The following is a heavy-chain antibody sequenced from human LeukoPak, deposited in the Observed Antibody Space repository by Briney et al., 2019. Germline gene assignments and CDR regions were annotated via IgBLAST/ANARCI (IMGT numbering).Heavy chain of an antibody. J-gene: IGHJ4*02. CDR1: GFSVSGYW. CDR2: IKQDGSEK. CDR3: VRGTYGPDY. Sequence: GGSLRLSCAVSGFSVSGYWMTWVRQAPGKGLEWVANIKQDGSEKNYVDSVKGRFTISRDNARNSLYLQMNRLRVEDTAMYFCVRGTYGPDYWGQGTLVTVSS. D-gene: IGHD4-17*01. V-gene: IGHV3-7*01.